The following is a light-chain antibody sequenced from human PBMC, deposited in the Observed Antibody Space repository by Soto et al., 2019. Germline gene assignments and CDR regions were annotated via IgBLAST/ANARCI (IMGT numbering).Light chain of an antibody. CDR2: GAS. Sequence: EIVLTQSPGTLSLSPGERATLSCRASQSVSSSSLAWYQQKPGQAPRPLIYGASNRATGIPDRFSGSGSGTDFTLTISRLEPEDFAVYYCQQYGNSPWTLGQGTKVEI. J-gene: IGKJ1*01. V-gene: IGKV3-20*01. CDR1: QSVSSSS. CDR3: QQYGNSPWT.